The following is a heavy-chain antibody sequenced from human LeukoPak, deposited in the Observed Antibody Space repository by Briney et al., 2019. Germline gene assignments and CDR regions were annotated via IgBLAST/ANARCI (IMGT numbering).Heavy chain of an antibody. V-gene: IGHV3-74*01. CDR2: INSDGSST. J-gene: IGHJ6*02. CDR3: ARAQYYDSTTAGGMDV. CDR1: GFTFSSYW. D-gene: IGHD3-22*01. Sequence: GGSLRLSCAASGFTFSSYWMHWVRQAPGKGLVWVSRINSDGSSTSYADSVKGRFTISRDNAKNTLYLQMNSLRTEDTAVYYCARAQYYDSTTAGGMDVWGQGTTVTVSS.